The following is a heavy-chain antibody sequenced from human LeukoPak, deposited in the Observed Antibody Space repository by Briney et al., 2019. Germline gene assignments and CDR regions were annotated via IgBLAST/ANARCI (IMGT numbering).Heavy chain of an antibody. Sequence: ASVKVSCKASGGTFSSYAISWVRQAPGQGLEWMGGIIPIFGTANYAQKFQGRVTITTDESTSTAYMELSSLRSEDKAVYYCARAPTEMATMVGDYWGQGTLVTVSS. CDR3: ARAPTEMATMVGDY. V-gene: IGHV1-69*05. J-gene: IGHJ4*02. CDR1: GGTFSSYA. CDR2: IIPIFGTA. D-gene: IGHD5-24*01.